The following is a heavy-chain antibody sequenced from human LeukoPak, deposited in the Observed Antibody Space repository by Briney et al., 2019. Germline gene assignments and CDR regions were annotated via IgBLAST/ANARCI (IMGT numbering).Heavy chain of an antibody. V-gene: IGHV4-34*01. CDR1: GGSFSGYY. J-gene: IGHJ4*02. CDR2: INHSGSP. Sequence: SETLSLTCAVYGGSFSGYYWSWIRQPPGKGLEWIGEINHSGSPNYNPSLKSRVTISVDKSRNHFSLNLSSVTAADTAVYYCARGPSFPRGELDYWGQGTPVTVSS. CDR3: ARGPSFPRGELDY.